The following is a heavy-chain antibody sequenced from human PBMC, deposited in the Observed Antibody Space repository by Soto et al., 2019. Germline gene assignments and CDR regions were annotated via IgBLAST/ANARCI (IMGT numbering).Heavy chain of an antibody. Sequence: SETLSLTCTVSGGSISSGGYYWSWIRQHPGKGLEWIGHIYYSGSTYYNPSLKSRVTISVDTSKNQFSLKLSSVTAADTAVYYCARAYYDYVWGSYRTDPSWFDPWGQGTLVTVSS. D-gene: IGHD3-16*02. CDR2: IYYSGST. CDR1: GGSISSGGYY. V-gene: IGHV4-31*03. J-gene: IGHJ5*02. CDR3: ARAYYDYVWGSYRTDPSWFDP.